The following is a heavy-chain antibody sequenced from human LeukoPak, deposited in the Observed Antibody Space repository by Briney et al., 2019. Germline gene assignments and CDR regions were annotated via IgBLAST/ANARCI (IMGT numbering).Heavy chain of an antibody. J-gene: IGHJ4*02. CDR2: INHSGST. D-gene: IGHD6-6*01. V-gene: IGHV4-34*01. Sequence: SETLSLTCAVYGGSFSGYYWSWIRQPPGKGLEWIGEINHSGSTNYNPSLKSQVTISVDTSKNQFSLKLSSVTAADTAVYYCASGGIAARPYDYWGQGTLVTVSS. CDR3: ASGGIAARPYDY. CDR1: GGSFSGYY.